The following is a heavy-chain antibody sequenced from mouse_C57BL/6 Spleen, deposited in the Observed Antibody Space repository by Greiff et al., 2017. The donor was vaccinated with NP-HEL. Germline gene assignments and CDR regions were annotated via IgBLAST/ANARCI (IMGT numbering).Heavy chain of an antibody. J-gene: IGHJ1*03. D-gene: IGHD1-1*01. CDR2: IYPGGGYT. CDR3: ARSRSSFYYGSSYDWYFDV. V-gene: IGHV1-63*01. Sequence: LVESGAELVRPGTSVKMSCKASGYTFTNYWIGWAKQRPGHGLEWIGDIYPGGGYTNYNEKFKGKATLTADKSSSTAYMQFSSLTSEDSAIYYCARSRSSFYYGSSYDWYFDVWGTGTTVTVSS. CDR1: GYTFTNYW.